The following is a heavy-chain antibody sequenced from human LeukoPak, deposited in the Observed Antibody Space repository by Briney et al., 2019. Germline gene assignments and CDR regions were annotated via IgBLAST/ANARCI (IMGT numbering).Heavy chain of an antibody. D-gene: IGHD6-19*01. J-gene: IGHJ6*03. V-gene: IGHV1-2*02. CDR1: GYTFTGYY. Sequence: ASVKVSCKASGYTFTGYYMHWVRQAPGQGLEWMGWINPNSGGTNYAQKFQGRVTMTRDTSISTAYMELSRLRSDDTAVYYCATLSGGWYDNEGFYYYYYMDVWGKGTTVTVSS. CDR2: INPNSGGT. CDR3: ATLSGGWYDNEGFYYYYYMDV.